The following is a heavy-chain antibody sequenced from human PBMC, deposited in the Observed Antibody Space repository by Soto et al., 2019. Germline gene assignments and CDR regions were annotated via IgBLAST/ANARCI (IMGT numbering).Heavy chain of an antibody. CDR1: GGSFSGYY. D-gene: IGHD3-9*01. CDR2: INDRGSI. Sequence: QVQLQQWGAGPLRPLETLSLTCGVSGGSFSGYYWAWIRQSPGKGREWIGEINDRGSINYNPSLKSRVSISVHTSKNHYSLNLRSVTAADTAVYYCARESHDILTGPPWVWYFDLWGRGTLVTVSS. J-gene: IGHJ2*01. V-gene: IGHV4-34*01. CDR3: ARESHDILTGPPWVWYFDL.